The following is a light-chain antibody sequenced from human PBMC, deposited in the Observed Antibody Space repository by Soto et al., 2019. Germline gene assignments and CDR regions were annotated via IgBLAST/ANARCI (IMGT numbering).Light chain of an antibody. J-gene: IGKJ1*01. Sequence: AIEMTQSPSSLSASVGDTVTITCRASQGIGKDLAWFQQRPGKAPKLLIYGASGLQNGVPSRFSGSGSGTDFPLTISRLPPEDFANYFCLQDFNYPWTFGQGTKVEI. CDR3: LQDFNYPWT. V-gene: IGKV1-6*01. CDR1: QGIGKD. CDR2: GAS.